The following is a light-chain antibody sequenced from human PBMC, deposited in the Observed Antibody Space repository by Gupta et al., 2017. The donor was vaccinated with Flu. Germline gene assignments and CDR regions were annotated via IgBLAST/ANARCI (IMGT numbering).Light chain of an antibody. Sequence: EIVLTHSPATPSVSPGERATLPCRASQSVSSNLAWYQQKPGQAPRLLIYGASTRATGIPARFSGSGSGTEFTLTISSLQSEDFAVYYCQQYNNWPWTFGQGTKVEIK. J-gene: IGKJ1*01. CDR2: GAS. CDR1: QSVSSN. CDR3: QQYNNWPWT. V-gene: IGKV3-15*01.